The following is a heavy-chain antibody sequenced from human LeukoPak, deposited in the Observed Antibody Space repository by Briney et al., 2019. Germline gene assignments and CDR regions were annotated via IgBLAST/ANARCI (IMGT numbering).Heavy chain of an antibody. V-gene: IGHV4-4*07. Sequence: SETLSLTCTVSGGSISNYYWSWIRQPAGEGLECIGRMYASGSTSYNPSLKSRVTMAGDTSKNQFSLKLSSVTAADTAVYYCAASTEGLQVDYWGQGTLVTVSS. CDR2: MYASGST. CDR1: GGSISNYY. CDR3: AASTEGLQVDY. D-gene: IGHD5-24*01. J-gene: IGHJ4*02.